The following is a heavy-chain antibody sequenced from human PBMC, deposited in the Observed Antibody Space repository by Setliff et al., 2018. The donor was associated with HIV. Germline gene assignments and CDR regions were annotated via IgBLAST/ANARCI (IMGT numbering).Heavy chain of an antibody. CDR3: ARSFVPVASGYYYFEY. CDR2: IYHTGST. Sequence: SETLSLTCTVSGGSINSTSYYWGWIRQPPGNGLEWIGSIYHTGSTYYKPSLKSRVTISVDTSKNQFSLRLSSVAAGDTAVYYCARSFVPVASGYYYFEYWGQGTLVTVSS. CDR1: GGSINSTSYY. D-gene: IGHD3-3*01. V-gene: IGHV4-39*01. J-gene: IGHJ4*02.